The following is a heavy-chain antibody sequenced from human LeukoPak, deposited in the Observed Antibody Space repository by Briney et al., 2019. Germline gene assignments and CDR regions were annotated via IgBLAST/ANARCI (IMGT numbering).Heavy chain of an antibody. CDR2: ISGSGGST. V-gene: IGHV3-23*01. CDR1: GFTFSSYG. J-gene: IGHJ6*03. D-gene: IGHD5-24*01. Sequence: PGGSLRLSCAASGFTFSSYGMSWVRQAPGKGLEWVSAISGSGGSTYYADSVKGRFTISRDNSKNTLYLQMNRLRAEDTAVYYCARVETDVFINYYYYYMDVWGKGTTVTISS. CDR3: ARVETDVFINYYYYYMDV.